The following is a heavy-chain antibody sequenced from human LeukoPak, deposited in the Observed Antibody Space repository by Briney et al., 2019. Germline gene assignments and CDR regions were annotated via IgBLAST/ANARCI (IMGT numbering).Heavy chain of an antibody. D-gene: IGHD5/OR15-5a*01. CDR2: IKQDGSEK. CDR3: ARESVPLYYYYYGMDV. Sequence: GGSLRLSCAASGFTFSSYWMSWVRQAPGKGLEWVANIKQDGSEKYYVDSVKGRFTTSRDNAKNSLYLQMNSLRAEDTAVYYCARESVPLYYYYYGMDVWGQGTTVTVSS. V-gene: IGHV3-7*01. J-gene: IGHJ6*02. CDR1: GFTFSSYW.